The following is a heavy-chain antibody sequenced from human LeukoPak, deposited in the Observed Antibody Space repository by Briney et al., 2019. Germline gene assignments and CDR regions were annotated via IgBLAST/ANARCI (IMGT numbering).Heavy chain of an antibody. CDR3: ARDLLEAVAGTVYYYYMDV. CDR1: GFTVSSNY. J-gene: IGHJ6*03. D-gene: IGHD6-19*01. V-gene: IGHV3-53*01. Sequence: GGSLRLSCAASGFTVSSNYMSWVRQAPGKGLEWVSVIYSGGSTYFAASAKGRFPISRDNSKNTLYLQMNSLRAEDTAVYYCARDLLEAVAGTVYYYYMDVWGKGTTVTVSS. CDR2: IYSGGST.